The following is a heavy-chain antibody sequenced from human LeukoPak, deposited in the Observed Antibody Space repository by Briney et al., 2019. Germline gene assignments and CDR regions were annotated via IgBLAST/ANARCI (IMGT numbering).Heavy chain of an antibody. Sequence: SGPTLVKPTQALTLTCTFSGFSLTTATTTGVGVGWIRQPPGEALEWLALIYWNDHKYYNAFLRNRLAITKDTSKNQAVLTMTDLDPVDTATYYCCHTVEDGSQTFYHIDYWGQGTLVTVSS. V-gene: IGHV2-5*01. J-gene: IGHJ4*02. CDR3: CHTVEDGSQTFYHIDY. CDR1: GFSLTTATTTGVG. CDR2: IYWNDHK. D-gene: IGHD3-10*01.